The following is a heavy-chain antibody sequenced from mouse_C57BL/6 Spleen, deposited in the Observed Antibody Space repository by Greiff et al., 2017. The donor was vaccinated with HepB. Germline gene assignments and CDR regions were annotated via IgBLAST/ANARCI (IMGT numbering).Heavy chain of an antibody. V-gene: IGHV1-15*01. CDR2: IDPETGGT. CDR1: GYTFTDYE. J-gene: IGHJ3*01. Sequence: QVQLKQSGAELVRPGASVTLSCKASGYTFTDYEMHWVKQTPVHGLEWIGAIDPETGGTAYNQKFKGKAILTADKSSSTAYMELRSLTSEDSAVYYCTRSRGGAYWGQGTLVTVSA. CDR3: TRSRGGAY.